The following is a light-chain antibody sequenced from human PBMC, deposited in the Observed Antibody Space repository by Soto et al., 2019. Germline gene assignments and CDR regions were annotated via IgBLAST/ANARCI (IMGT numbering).Light chain of an antibody. CDR1: QNLGSGY. V-gene: IGKV3-20*01. CDR3: QQYDTSPRT. CDR2: AAS. J-gene: IGKJ1*01. Sequence: EIVLPQTPGTLSLSPGERSTLSCRASQNLGSGYLAWYQQKPGQAPRILIYAASSRATGIPDRFSGSGSGTDFTLSISRLEPEDFAVYYCQQYDTSPRTFGQGTKVDIK.